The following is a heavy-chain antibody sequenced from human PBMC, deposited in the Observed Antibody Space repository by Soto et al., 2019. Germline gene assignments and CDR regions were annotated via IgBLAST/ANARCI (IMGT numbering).Heavy chain of an antibody. CDR2: INHSGST. D-gene: IGHD4-17*01. J-gene: IGHJ4*02. CDR1: GGSFSGFY. CDR3: ASSPTTVWLRVGYFFDS. V-gene: IGHV4-34*01. Sequence: VHLPQWGAGLLKPSETLSLTCAVYGGSFSGFYWSWLRPPPGKGLEWIGEINHSGSTNYNPSLKRRVTISVDSSKSQFSLKLTSATSAETAGYYWASSPTTVWLRVGYFFDSFGQGSLVTVPS.